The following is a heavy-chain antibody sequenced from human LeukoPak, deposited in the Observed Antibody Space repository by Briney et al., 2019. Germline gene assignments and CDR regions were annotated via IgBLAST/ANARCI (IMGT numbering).Heavy chain of an antibody. D-gene: IGHD5-18*01. V-gene: IGHV1-8*01. CDR3: AARDTAMVTRIAVAGRLEYYFDY. Sequence: ASVTVSCTASGYTFTSYDINWVRQATGQGLEWMGWMNPNSGNTGYAQKFQGRVTMTRNTSISTAYMELSSLRSEDTAVYYCAARDTAMVTRIAVAGRLEYYFDYWGQGTLVTVSS. CDR1: GYTFTSYD. CDR2: MNPNSGNT. J-gene: IGHJ4*02.